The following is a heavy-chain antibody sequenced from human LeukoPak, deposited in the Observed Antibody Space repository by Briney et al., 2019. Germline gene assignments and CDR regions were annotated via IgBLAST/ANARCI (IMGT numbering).Heavy chain of an antibody. Sequence: GGSLRLSCAASGFTFSSYGMSWARQAPGKGLEWVSAISGSGGSTYYADSVKGRFTISRDNSKNTLYLQMNSLRAEDTAVYYCAKDGYYYDSSGDYWGQGTLVTVSS. CDR3: AKDGYYYDSSGDY. CDR2: ISGSGGST. D-gene: IGHD3-22*01. CDR1: GFTFSSYG. V-gene: IGHV3-23*01. J-gene: IGHJ4*02.